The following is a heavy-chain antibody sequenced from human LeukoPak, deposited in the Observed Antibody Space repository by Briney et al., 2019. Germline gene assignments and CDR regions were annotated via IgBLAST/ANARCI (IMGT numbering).Heavy chain of an antibody. CDR2: IYHSGST. V-gene: IGHV4-4*02. CDR1: GGSISSSNW. CDR3: AGGSGWSIFDY. D-gene: IGHD6-19*01. Sequence: SETLSLTCAVSGGSISSSNWWSGVRQPPGKGLEWIGEIYHSGSTNYNPSLKSRVTISVDKSKNQFSLELSSVTAADTAVYYCAGGSGWSIFDYWGQGTLVTVSS. J-gene: IGHJ4*02.